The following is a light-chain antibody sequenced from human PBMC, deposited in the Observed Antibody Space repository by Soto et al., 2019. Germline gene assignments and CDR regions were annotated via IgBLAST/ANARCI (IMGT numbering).Light chain of an antibody. CDR3: LQHNSDPWT. CDR2: VAS. Sequence: DIQMTQSPSSLSASVGDRVTLTCRVSQDIKDHLGWYQQKPGKAPKSLIYVASRLQSGVPPRFIGSGSGTEFTLTISSLQPEDLAAYFCLQHNSDPWTFGQGTKVEI. V-gene: IGKV1-17*01. J-gene: IGKJ1*01. CDR1: QDIKDH.